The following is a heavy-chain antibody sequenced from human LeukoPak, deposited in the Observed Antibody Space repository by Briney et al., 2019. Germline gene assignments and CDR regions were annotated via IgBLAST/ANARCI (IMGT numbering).Heavy chain of an antibody. Sequence: ASVKVSCKASGYTFSTYGISWERQAPGQGLEWMGWSSAYKGNTYYAQKLQGRVTMPTDTFASTAYMELRSLRSDDTAIYYCARDLYYYGSGSYYDVFDVWGQGTMVTVSS. D-gene: IGHD3-10*01. CDR1: GYTFSTYG. CDR2: SSAYKGNT. V-gene: IGHV1-18*01. J-gene: IGHJ3*01. CDR3: ARDLYYYGSGSYYDVFDV.